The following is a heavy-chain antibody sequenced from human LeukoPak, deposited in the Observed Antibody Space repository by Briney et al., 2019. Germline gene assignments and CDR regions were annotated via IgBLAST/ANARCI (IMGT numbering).Heavy chain of an antibody. D-gene: IGHD2/OR15-2a*01. CDR2: ISPVSSYT. Sequence: GSLRLSCLASGFSFNSYTMNWVREAPGKGLECVSTISPVSSYTWYAESVKGRFTISRDNPKNSLYLQMDSLRAEDTAVYYCVRDVSRRIGMDVWGQGTTVTVSS. CDR1: GFSFNSYT. J-gene: IGHJ6*02. V-gene: IGHV3-21*01. CDR3: VRDVSRRIGMDV.